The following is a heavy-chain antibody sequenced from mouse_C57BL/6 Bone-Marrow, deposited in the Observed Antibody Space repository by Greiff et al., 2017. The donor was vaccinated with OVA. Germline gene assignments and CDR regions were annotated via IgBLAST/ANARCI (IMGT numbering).Heavy chain of an antibody. CDR2: ISDGGSYT. CDR3: ARDGYYEGRGYAMDY. J-gene: IGHJ4*01. Sequence: EVMLVESGGGLVKPGGSLKLSCAASGFTFSSYAMSWVRQTPEKRLEWVATISDGGSYTYYPDNVKGRFTISRDNAKNNLYLQMSHLKSEDTAMYYCARDGYYEGRGYAMDYWGQGTSVTVSS. D-gene: IGHD2-3*01. V-gene: IGHV5-4*01. CDR1: GFTFSSYA.